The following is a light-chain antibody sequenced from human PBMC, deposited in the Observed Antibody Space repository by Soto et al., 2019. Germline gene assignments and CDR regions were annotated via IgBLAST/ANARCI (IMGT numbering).Light chain of an antibody. J-gene: IGLJ3*02. CDR2: VNSDGSN. CDR3: QTWASGIRV. Sequence: VLTQSPSASASLGASVKLTCTLTTGHSSYVIAWHQQQPEKGPRYLMKVNSDGSNNKGDGIPDRFSGSSSGAERHLTISNLQYEDEADYYCQTWASGIRVFGGGTKLTVL. CDR1: TGHSSYV. V-gene: IGLV4-69*01.